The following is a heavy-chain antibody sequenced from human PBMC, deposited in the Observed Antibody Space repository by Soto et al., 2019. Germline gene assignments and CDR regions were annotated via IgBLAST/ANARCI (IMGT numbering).Heavy chain of an antibody. D-gene: IGHD5-18*01. CDR3: ARDDRVRTALDLPVFDL. Sequence: QVQLEQSGAEVKRPGSSVKVSCKASGDTFTKYGLNWVRQAPGQGLEWLGGIVPIFRSVNYGQKFRGRVTISADESTTTAYMELRSLRSDDTAVYYCARDDRVRTALDLPVFDLWGQGTLVTVSS. J-gene: IGHJ4*02. CDR1: GDTFTKYG. V-gene: IGHV1-69*01. CDR2: IVPIFRSV.